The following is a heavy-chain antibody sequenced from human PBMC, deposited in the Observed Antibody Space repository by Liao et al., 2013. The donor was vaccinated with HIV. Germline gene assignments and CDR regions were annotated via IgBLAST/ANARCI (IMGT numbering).Heavy chain of an antibody. J-gene: IGHJ3*01. CDR3: ARTLPPYRNSFDV. CDR1: GGSMSNYF. D-gene: IGHD1-14*01. Sequence: QVQLQESGPGLVKPSEILSLTCTVFGGSMSNYFWSWVRQPPGKGLEWIGYVSHSGSTNYNPSLRSRVTISIETSKNQFSLRLTSVTAADTAVYYCARTLPPYRNSFDVWGQGAMVTVSS. CDR2: VSHSGST. V-gene: IGHV4-59*01.